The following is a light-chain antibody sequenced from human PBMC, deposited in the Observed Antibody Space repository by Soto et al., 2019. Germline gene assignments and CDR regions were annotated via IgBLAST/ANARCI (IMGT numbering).Light chain of an antibody. V-gene: IGKV1-5*03. J-gene: IGKJ4*01. CDR1: QSINIW. Sequence: DIQMTQSPATLPAFVGDRVTITCRASQSINIWLAWYQQRPRKAPKLLIYKASSLESEVPSRFSGSGSGTEFTLSISSLQPDDFATYYCQQYHTYPLTFGGGTKVEIK. CDR3: QQYHTYPLT. CDR2: KAS.